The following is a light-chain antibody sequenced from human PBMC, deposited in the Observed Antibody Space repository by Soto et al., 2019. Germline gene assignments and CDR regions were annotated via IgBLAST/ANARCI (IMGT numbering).Light chain of an antibody. CDR1: QSVSSY. J-gene: IGKJ4*01. CDR3: QQYNNWPVT. CDR2: DAS. Sequence: EIVLTQSPATLSLSPGERATLSCRASQSVSSYLAWYRQKPGQAPRLLIYDASNRATGIPARFSGSGSGTDFTLTISSLEPEDFAVYYCQQYNNWPVTFGGGTKVDIK. V-gene: IGKV3-11*01.